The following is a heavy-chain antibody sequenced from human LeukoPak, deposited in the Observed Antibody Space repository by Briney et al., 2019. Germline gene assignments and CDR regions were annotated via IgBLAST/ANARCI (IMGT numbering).Heavy chain of an antibody. Sequence: ASETLSLTCTVSGGSISSSYYYWGWIRQPPGKGLEWVANIKQDGSEKYYVDSVKGRFTISRDNAKTSLYLQMNSLRAEDTAVYYCARDVLAAGATGTFDIWGQGTMVTVSS. CDR3: ARDVLAAGATGTFDI. CDR1: GGSISSSYYY. D-gene: IGHD1-14*01. CDR2: IKQDGSEK. J-gene: IGHJ3*02. V-gene: IGHV3-7*03.